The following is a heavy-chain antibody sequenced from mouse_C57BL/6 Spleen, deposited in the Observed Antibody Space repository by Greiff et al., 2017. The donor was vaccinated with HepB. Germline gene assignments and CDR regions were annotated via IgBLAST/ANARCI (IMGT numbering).Heavy chain of an antibody. Sequence: QVQLQQSGAELVRPGASVKLSCKASGYTFTDYYINWVKQRPGQGLEWIARIYPCSGNTYYNEKFKGKATLTAEESSSTAYMQLSSLTSADAAVYVCATETGTGAYYFDYWGQGTTLTVSS. D-gene: IGHD4-1*01. CDR3: ATETGTGAYYFDY. V-gene: IGHV1-76*01. J-gene: IGHJ2*01. CDR2: IYPCSGNT. CDR1: GYTFTDYY.